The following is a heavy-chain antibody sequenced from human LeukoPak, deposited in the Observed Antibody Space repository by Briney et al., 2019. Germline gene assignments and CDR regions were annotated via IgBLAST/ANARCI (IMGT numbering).Heavy chain of an antibody. D-gene: IGHD2-21*01. CDR1: GFTFSNHA. Sequence: GGSLRLSCAASGFTFSNHAMSWVRQAPGKGLQWVSAISSSGGSTYYADSVKGRFTISRDNSKNTVYLQMNSLRGEDTAAYHCAKDIVVSGYYGMDVWGQGTTVIVSS. V-gene: IGHV3-23*01. CDR3: AKDIVVSGYYGMDV. J-gene: IGHJ6*02. CDR2: ISSSGGST.